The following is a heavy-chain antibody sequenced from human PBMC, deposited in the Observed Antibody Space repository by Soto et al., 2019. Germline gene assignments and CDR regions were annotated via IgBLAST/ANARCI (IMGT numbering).Heavy chain of an antibody. CDR2: FDPEDAET. CDR1: GYTLTELS. J-gene: IGHJ6*02. CDR3: AAGVVPYGMDV. Sequence: ASVKVSCKVSGYTLTELSMHWVRQPPGKGLEWMGGFDPEDAETIYARRFQGRVTMTEDTSADTAYMELSSLRSEDTAVYYCAAGVVPYGMDVWGQGTTVTVSS. D-gene: IGHD2-15*01. V-gene: IGHV1-24*01.